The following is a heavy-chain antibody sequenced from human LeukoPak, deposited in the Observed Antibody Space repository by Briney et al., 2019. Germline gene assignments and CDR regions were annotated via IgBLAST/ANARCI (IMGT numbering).Heavy chain of an antibody. CDR2: ISYDGSNK. CDR3: AKGWRYYGSGRSGDYYYYMDV. Sequence: SGGSLRLSCAASGFTFSSYAMHWVRQAPGKGLEWVAVISYDGSNKYYADSVKGRFTISRDNSKNTLYLQMNSLRAEDTAVYYCAKGWRYYGSGRSGDYYYYMDVWGKGTTVTVSS. V-gene: IGHV3-30-3*01. J-gene: IGHJ6*03. D-gene: IGHD3-10*01. CDR1: GFTFSSYA.